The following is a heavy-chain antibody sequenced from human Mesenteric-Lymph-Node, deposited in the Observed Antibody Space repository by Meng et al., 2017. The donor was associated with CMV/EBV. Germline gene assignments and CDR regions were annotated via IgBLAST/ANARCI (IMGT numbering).Heavy chain of an antibody. D-gene: IGHD1-26*01. CDR3: ARHKSGSYPILGY. J-gene: IGHJ4*02. Sequence: CTVSGGYISSYYWSWIRKPPGKGLEWIGYIYYSGSTNYNPSLKSRLTISVDTPKNQVSLKLSSVTAADTAVYYCARHKSGSYPILGYWGQGTLVTVSS. CDR2: IYYSGST. V-gene: IGHV4-59*08. CDR1: GGYISSYY.